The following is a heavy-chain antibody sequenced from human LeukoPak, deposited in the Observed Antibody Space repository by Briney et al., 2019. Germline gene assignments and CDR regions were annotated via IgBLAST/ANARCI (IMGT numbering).Heavy chain of an antibody. V-gene: IGHV1-24*01. Sequence: GASVKVSYKVSGNTLTELSMHWVRQAPGKGLEWMGGVDPRDGETFYAQKFQGRVTMTEDTSTNTAYMELRSLRSDDTAVYYCARDHSKYNWFDPWGQGTLVTVSS. CDR3: ARDHSKYNWFDP. CDR2: VDPRDGET. CDR1: GNTLTELS. J-gene: IGHJ5*02. D-gene: IGHD6-13*01.